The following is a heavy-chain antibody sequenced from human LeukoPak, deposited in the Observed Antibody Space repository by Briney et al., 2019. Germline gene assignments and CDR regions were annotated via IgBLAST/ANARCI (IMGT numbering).Heavy chain of an antibody. Sequence: GGSLRLSYAASGFTFSSYEMNWVRQAPGKGLEWVSYISSSGSSTFYADSVKGRFTISRDNAKNSLYLQMNSLRAEDTAVYYCARDSGTGSNYDYWGQGTLVTVSS. CDR2: ISSSGSST. CDR3: ARDSGTGSNYDY. J-gene: IGHJ4*02. V-gene: IGHV3-48*03. CDR1: GFTFSSYE. D-gene: IGHD1-26*01.